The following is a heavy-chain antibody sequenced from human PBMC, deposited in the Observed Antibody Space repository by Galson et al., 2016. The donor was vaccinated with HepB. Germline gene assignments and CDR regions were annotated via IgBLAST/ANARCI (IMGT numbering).Heavy chain of an antibody. CDR3: ARQRKYQLISDY. V-gene: IGHV3-30-3*01. CDR2: ISSDGNNK. CDR1: GFTFSSYG. D-gene: IGHD2/OR15-2a*01. Sequence: SLRLSCAASGFTFSSYGIHWIRQTPGKGLEWVALISSDGNNKDYADPVRGRFTVSRDNSNDTLYLQMDSLRVEDSGVYYCARQRKYQLISDYWGQGTPVTVSS. J-gene: IGHJ4*02.